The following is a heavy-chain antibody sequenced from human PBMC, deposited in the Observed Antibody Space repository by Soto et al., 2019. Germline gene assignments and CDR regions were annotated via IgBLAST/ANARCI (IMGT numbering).Heavy chain of an antibody. D-gene: IGHD4-17*01. CDR2: IHPDDSDN. J-gene: IGHJ6*04. V-gene: IGHV5-51*01. Sequence: PGESLKISCVGSGFSFSRYTVGLVRQVPGKGLEWMLSIHPDDSDNIYSTSFQGQVTISANKTISTAYLQWSSLKASDTAMYYFPKSYGDSYYSYSGMAVWGKETRVTVPS. CDR3: PKSYGDSYYSYSGMAV. CDR1: GFSFSRYT.